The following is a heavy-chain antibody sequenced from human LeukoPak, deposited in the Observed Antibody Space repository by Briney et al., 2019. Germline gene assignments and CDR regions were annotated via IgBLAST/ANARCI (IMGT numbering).Heavy chain of an antibody. V-gene: IGHV3-23*01. J-gene: IGHJ5*02. CDR1: GFTFSSYG. CDR3: ARPLMYYYGSETYFWFDP. CDR2: ISGSGGST. Sequence: GGSLRLSCAASGFTFSSYGMSWVRQAPGKGLEWVSAISGSGGSTYYADSVKGRFTISRDNAKNSLYLQMNSLRAEDTAMYYCARPLMYYYGSETYFWFDPWGQGTLVTVSS. D-gene: IGHD3-10*01.